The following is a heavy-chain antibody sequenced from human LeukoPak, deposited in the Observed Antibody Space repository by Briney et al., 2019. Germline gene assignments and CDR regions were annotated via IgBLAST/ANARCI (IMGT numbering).Heavy chain of an antibody. CDR2: IYYSGST. D-gene: IGHD3-16*01. CDR1: GGSISSSSYY. J-gene: IGHJ4*02. Sequence: SETLSLTCTVSGGSISSSSYYWGWIRQPPGKGLEWIGSIYYSGSTYYNPSLKSRVTMSVDTSKNQFSLKLSSVTAADTAVYYCARAPPWGPSDYWGQGALVTVSS. CDR3: ARAPPWGPSDY. V-gene: IGHV4-39*07.